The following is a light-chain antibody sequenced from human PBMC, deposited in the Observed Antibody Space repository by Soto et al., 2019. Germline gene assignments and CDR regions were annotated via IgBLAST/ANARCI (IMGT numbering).Light chain of an antibody. V-gene: IGLV2-14*01. CDR3: MSFTTSNTWV. CDR2: EVS. Sequence: QSALTQPASVSGSPGQSITISCTGTSSDVGPYNYVSWFQQNPGNAPKLMIYEVSNRPSGVSNRFTGSKSGNTASLTISGLQGEDEADYYCMSFTTSNTWVFGGGTKLTVL. CDR1: SSDVGPYNY. J-gene: IGLJ3*02.